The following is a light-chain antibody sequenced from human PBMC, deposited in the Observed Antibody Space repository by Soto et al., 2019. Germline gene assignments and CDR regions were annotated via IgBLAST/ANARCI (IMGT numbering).Light chain of an antibody. V-gene: IGKV3D-20*02. CDR3: QQRANWPPVT. CDR1: QSVTSNY. J-gene: IGKJ1*01. Sequence: DIVLTQSPGTLSLSPGESATLSCRASQSVTSNYLAWYQQKPGQAPRLLIHGASSRATGIPDRFSGSGSGTDFTLTISRLEPEDFVVYFCQQRANWPPVTFGQGTKVEIK. CDR2: GAS.